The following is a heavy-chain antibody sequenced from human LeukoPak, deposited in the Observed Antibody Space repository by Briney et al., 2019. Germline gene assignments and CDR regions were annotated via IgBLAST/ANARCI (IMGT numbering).Heavy chain of an antibody. CDR2: IYHSGST. Sequence: SETLSPTCTVSGYSISSGYYWGWIRQPPGKGLEWIGSIYHSGSTYYNPSLKSRVTISVDTSKNQFSLKLSSVTAADTAVYYCARVAMIVVGIDYWGQGTLVTVSS. D-gene: IGHD3-22*01. CDR1: GYSISSGYY. V-gene: IGHV4-38-2*02. CDR3: ARVAMIVVGIDY. J-gene: IGHJ4*02.